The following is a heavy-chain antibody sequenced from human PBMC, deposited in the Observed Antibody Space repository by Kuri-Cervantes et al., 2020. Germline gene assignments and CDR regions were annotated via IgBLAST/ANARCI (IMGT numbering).Heavy chain of an antibody. CDR3: ARANYDSSGYLYFDY. Sequence: GGSLRLSCAASGFTFSSYGMHWVRQAPGKGLEWVSYISSSSSTIYYADSVKGRFTISRDNAKNSLYLQMNSLRAEDTAVYYCARANYDSSGYLYFDYWGQGTLVTVSS. CDR1: GFTFSSYG. CDR2: ISSSSSTI. V-gene: IGHV3-48*01. J-gene: IGHJ4*02. D-gene: IGHD3-22*01.